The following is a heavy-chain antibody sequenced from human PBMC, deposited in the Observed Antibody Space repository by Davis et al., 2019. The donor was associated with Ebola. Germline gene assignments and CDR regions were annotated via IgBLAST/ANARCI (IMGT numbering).Heavy chain of an antibody. CDR3: AKDARPDDFWSGYHYGMDV. J-gene: IGHJ6*04. V-gene: IGHV3-66*01. D-gene: IGHD3-3*01. CDR1: GFTVSSNY. CDR2: IYSGGST. Sequence: GESLKISCAASGFTVSSNYMSWVRQAPGKGLEWVSVIYSGGSTYYADSVKGRFTISRDNSKNTLYLQMNSLRAEDTAVYYCAKDARPDDFWSGYHYGMDVWGKGTTVTVSS.